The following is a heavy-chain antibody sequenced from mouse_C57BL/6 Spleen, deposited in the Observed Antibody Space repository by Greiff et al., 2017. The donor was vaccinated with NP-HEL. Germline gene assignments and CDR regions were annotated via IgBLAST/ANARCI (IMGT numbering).Heavy chain of an antibody. J-gene: IGHJ4*01. V-gene: IGHV1-72*01. CDR2: IDPNSGGT. CDR3: ARVTTVVAPLDYAMGY. CDR1: GYTFTSYW. Sequence: VQLQQPGAELVKPGASVKLSCKASGYTFTSYWMHWVKQRPGRGLEWIGRIDPNSGGTKYNEKFKSKATLTVDKPSSTAYMQLSSLTSEDSAVYYCARVTTVVAPLDYAMGYWGQGTSVTVSS. D-gene: IGHD1-1*01.